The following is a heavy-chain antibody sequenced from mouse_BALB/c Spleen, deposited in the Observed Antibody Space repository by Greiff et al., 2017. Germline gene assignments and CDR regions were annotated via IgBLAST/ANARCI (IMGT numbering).Heavy chain of an antibody. CDR3: ARIYYYGSSNAMDY. Sequence: VQLKESGPGLVKPSQSLSLTCTVTGYSITSDYAWNWIRQFPGNKLEWMGYISYSGSTSYNPSLKSRISITRDTSKNQFFLQLNSVTTEDTATYYCARIYYYGSSNAMDYWGQGTSVTVSS. CDR1: GYSITSDYA. CDR2: ISYSGST. V-gene: IGHV3-2*02. J-gene: IGHJ4*01. D-gene: IGHD1-1*01.